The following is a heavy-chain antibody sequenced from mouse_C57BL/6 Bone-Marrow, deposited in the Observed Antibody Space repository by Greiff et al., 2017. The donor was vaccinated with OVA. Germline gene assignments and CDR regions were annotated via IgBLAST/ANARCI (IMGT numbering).Heavy chain of an antibody. CDR3: ARHGYYYGSSPFAY. J-gene: IGHJ3*01. V-gene: IGHV5-12*01. CDR2: ISNGGGST. Sequence: EVMLVESGGGLVQPGGSLKLSCAASGFTFSDYYMYWVRQTPEKRLEWVAYISNGGGSTYYPDTVKGRFTISRDNAKNTLYLQMSRLKSEDTAMYYCARHGYYYGSSPFAYWGQGTLVTVSA. D-gene: IGHD1-1*01. CDR1: GFTFSDYY.